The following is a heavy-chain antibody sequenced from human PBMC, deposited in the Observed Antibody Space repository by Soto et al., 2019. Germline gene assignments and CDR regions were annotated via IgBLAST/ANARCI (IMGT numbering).Heavy chain of an antibody. V-gene: IGHV3-74*01. Sequence: EVQLVESGGGLVQPGGSLRLSCAASGFTFSRYWMHWVHQVPGKGLVWVSRTNEDGTITNYADSVQGRFTISRDNAKNTLYLQMNSRRGEDTAVYYCASELGGQQGFWGQGTVVTVTS. J-gene: IGHJ4*02. D-gene: IGHD3-16*01. CDR3: ASELGGQQGF. CDR2: TNEDGTIT. CDR1: GFTFSRYW.